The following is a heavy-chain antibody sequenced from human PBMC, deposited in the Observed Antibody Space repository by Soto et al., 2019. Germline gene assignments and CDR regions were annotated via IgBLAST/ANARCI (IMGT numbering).Heavy chain of an antibody. CDR1: GYTFTSYY. J-gene: IGHJ4*02. CDR2: INPSGGST. D-gene: IGHD4-17*01. Sequence: ASVKVSCKASGYTFTSYYMHRVRQAPGQGLEWMGIINPSGGSTSYAQKFQGRVTMTRDTSTSTVYMELSSLGSEDTAVYYCAREVTTFLDYWGQGTLVTVSS. CDR3: AREVTTFLDY. V-gene: IGHV1-46*03.